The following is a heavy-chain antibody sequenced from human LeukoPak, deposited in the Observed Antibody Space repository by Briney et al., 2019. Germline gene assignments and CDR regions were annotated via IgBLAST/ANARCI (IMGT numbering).Heavy chain of an antibody. CDR3: ARDDYGDLQYFEN. CDR2: INPNDGGA. Sequence: ASVKVSCKASGYTFTKYCLHWVRQAPGQGLEWMGWINPNDGGALYAQKFQGRVTMTTDTSITTAYMEMSGLRSDDTAFYYCARDDYGDLQYFENWGQGSLVTVSS. V-gene: IGHV1-2*02. CDR1: GYTFTKYC. D-gene: IGHD4-17*01. J-gene: IGHJ4*02.